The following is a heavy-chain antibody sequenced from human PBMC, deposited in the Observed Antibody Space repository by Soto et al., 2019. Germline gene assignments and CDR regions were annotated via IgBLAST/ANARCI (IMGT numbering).Heavy chain of an antibody. D-gene: IGHD6-13*01. CDR1: VFTFSMYW. CDR3: TRGPRATSAGTIAH. J-gene: IGHJ5*02. Sequence: PGGSLRLDCAGSVFTFSMYWMHWVRQVPGKGPVWVARIYNDGTYADYADAVKGPFTISRDNAKDTLYLQMNDLRAEDSALYHCTRGPRATSAGTIAHWGQGTLVTVSS. CDR2: IYNDGTYA. V-gene: IGHV3-74*01.